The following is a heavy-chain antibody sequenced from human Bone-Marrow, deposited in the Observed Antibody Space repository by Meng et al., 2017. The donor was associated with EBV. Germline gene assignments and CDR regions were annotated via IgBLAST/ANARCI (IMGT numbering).Heavy chain of an antibody. Sequence: QAQVVEAGAGVMKPACSVQVSCKTSGGTFRSDAISWVRQAPGQGLEWMGGLIPMSDAPHYEQKFQGRVTITADESTSTHYLDLSGLRAEDTAVYYCASESGRGFTPDYWGQGTLVTVSS. J-gene: IGHJ4*02. V-gene: IGHV1-69*01. CDR3: ASESGRGFTPDY. CDR2: LIPMSDAP. CDR1: GGTFRSDA. D-gene: IGHD3-10*01.